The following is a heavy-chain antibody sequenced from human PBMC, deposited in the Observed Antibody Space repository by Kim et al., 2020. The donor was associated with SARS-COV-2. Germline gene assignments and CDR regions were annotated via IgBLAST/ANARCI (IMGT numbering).Heavy chain of an antibody. V-gene: IGHV1-24*01. CDR2: FDPEDGET. D-gene: IGHD4-17*01. Sequence: ASVKVSCKVSGYTLTELSMHWVRQAPGKGLEWMGGFDPEDGETIYAQKFQGRVTMTEDTSTDTAYMELSSLRSEDTAVYYCATDGDYGDYSYFDYWGQGTLVTVSS. CDR3: ATDGDYGDYSYFDY. CDR1: GYTLTELS. J-gene: IGHJ4*02.